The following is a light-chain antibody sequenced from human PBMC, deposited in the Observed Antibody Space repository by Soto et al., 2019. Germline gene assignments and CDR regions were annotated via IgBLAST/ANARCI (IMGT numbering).Light chain of an antibody. CDR3: QQYTKCPLT. CDR1: QSVSSN. CDR2: AVS. J-gene: IGKJ1*01. Sequence: EIMMTQSPGTLSASPGERATLSCRASQSVSSNLAWYQQKPGQAPRLLIYAVSTRATGIPARFSGSGSGTEFTLTISSLQSEDFAVYYCQQYTKCPLTFGQGTKVEIK. V-gene: IGKV3-15*01.